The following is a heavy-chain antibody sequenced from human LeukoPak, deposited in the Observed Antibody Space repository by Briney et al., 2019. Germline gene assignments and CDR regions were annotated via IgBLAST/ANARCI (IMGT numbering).Heavy chain of an antibody. J-gene: IGHJ4*02. V-gene: IGHV4-34*01. CDR3: ARSRWGSGSYFV. Sequence: PSETLSLTCAVYGGSFSSYYWSWIRQPPGKGLEWIGEINHSGSTNYYPSLKSRLTISVDTSKNQFSLKLSSVTAADTAVYYCARSRWGSGSYFVWGQGTLVTVSS. CDR2: INHSGST. D-gene: IGHD3-10*01. CDR1: GGSFSSYY.